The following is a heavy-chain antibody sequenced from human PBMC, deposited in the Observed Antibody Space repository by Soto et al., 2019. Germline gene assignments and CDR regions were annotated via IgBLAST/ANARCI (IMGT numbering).Heavy chain of an antibody. V-gene: IGHV1-69*13. Sequence: SVKVSCKASGGTFSSYAISWVRQAPGQGLEWMGGIIPIFGTANYAQKFQGRVTITADESTSTAYMELSSLRSEDTAVYYCARDLSRRGAFDIWGQGTMVTVSS. J-gene: IGHJ3*02. CDR1: GGTFSSYA. CDR3: ARDLSRRGAFDI. CDR2: IIPIFGTA.